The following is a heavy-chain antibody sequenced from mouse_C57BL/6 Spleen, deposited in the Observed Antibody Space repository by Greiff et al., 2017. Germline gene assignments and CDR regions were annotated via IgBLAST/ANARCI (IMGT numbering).Heavy chain of an antibody. CDR2: IYPGRGST. CDR3: ARYYYGSSYPHWYFDV. J-gene: IGHJ1*03. V-gene: IGHV1-55*01. CDR1: GYTFTSYW. D-gene: IGHD1-1*01. Sequence: QVQLQQPGAELVKPGASVKMSCKASGYTFTSYWITWVKQRPGQGLEWIGDIYPGRGSTNYNEKFKSKATLTVDTSSSTAYMQLSSLTSEDSAVYYCARYYYGSSYPHWYFDVWGTGTTVTVSS.